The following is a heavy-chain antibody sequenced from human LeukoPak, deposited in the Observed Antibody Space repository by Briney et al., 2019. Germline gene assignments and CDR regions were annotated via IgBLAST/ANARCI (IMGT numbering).Heavy chain of an antibody. CDR1: GGSISSSSYY. Sequence: SETLSLTCTVSGGSISSSSYYWGWIRQPPGKGLEWIGSIYYSGSTYYNPSLKSRVTISVDTSKNQFSLKLSSVTAADTAVYYCTRHLPSVIALNWFDPWGQGNLVTVSS. V-gene: IGHV4-39*01. J-gene: IGHJ5*02. D-gene: IGHD4-11*01. CDR3: TRHLPSVIALNWFDP. CDR2: IYYSGST.